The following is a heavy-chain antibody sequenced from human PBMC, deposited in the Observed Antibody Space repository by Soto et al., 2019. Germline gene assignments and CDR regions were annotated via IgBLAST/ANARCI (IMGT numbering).Heavy chain of an antibody. D-gene: IGHD2-21*02. CDR3: AKQIHGGNS. CDR1: GFTFSASA. J-gene: IGHJ4*02. CDR2: IRSKANNYAT. Sequence: EVHLVESGGGLVQPGGSLKLSCATSGFTFSASAMHWVRQVSGKGLEWIARIRSKANNYATTYAPSVNGRFTISRDDSENTLYLQMNSLKTEDTAIYYCAKQIHGGNSWCQGTLVTVSS. V-gene: IGHV3-73*02.